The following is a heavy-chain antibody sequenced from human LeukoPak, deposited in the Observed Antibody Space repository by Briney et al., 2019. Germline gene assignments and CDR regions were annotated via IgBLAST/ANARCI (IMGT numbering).Heavy chain of an antibody. V-gene: IGHV3-23*01. CDR2: ISGSGGST. D-gene: IGHD3-22*01. J-gene: IGHJ4*02. CDR3: AKVSPAFYYDSSGNFDY. Sequence: GGSLRLSCAVSGFTLSNYAMSWVRQAPGKGLEWVSAISGSGGSTYYADSVKGRFTISRDSSKNTLYLQMNSLRAEDTAVYYCAKVSPAFYYDSSGNFDYWGQGTLVTVSS. CDR1: GFTLSNYA.